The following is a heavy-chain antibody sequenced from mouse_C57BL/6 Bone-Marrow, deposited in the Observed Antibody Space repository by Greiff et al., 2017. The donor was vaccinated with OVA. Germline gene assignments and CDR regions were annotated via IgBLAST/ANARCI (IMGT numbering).Heavy chain of an antibody. Sequence: EVQLQESGPVLVKPGASVKMSCKASGYTFTDYYMNWVKQSHGKSLEWIGVINPYNGGTSYNQKFKGKATLTVDKSSSTAYMELNSLTSEDSAVYYCARGDGNYDAMDYWGQGTSVTVSS. CDR2: INPYNGGT. D-gene: IGHD2-1*01. V-gene: IGHV1-19*01. J-gene: IGHJ4*01. CDR1: GYTFTDYY. CDR3: ARGDGNYDAMDY.